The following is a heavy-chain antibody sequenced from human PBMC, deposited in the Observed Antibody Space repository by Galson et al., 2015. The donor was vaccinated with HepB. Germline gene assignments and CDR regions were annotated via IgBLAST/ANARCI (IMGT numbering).Heavy chain of an antibody. CDR1: GYTFTSYY. Sequence: SVKVSCKAPGYTFTSYYMHWVRQAPGQGLEWMGIINPSGGSTSYAQKFQGRVTITRDTSTSTVYMELSSLRSEDTAVYYCEARVRVDTAMAELYYFDYWGQGTLVTVSS. J-gene: IGHJ4*02. CDR3: EARVRVDTAMAELYYFDY. CDR2: INPSGGST. D-gene: IGHD5-18*01. V-gene: IGHV1-46*01.